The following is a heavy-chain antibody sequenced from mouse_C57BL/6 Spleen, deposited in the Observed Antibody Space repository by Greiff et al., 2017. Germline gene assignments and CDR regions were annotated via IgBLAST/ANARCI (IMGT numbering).Heavy chain of an antibody. Sequence: EVQLQQSGPVLVKPGASVKMSCKASGYTFTDYYMNWVKQSHGKSLEWIGVINPYNGGTSYNQKFKGKATLTVDKSSSTAYMELNSLTSEDSAVLYCARSSTVMAYDVWGPGTTLSVAT. V-gene: IGHV1-19*01. D-gene: IGHD2-13*01. CDR2: INPYNGGT. J-gene: IGHJ2*01. CDR1: GYTFTDYY. CDR3: ARSSTVMAYDV.